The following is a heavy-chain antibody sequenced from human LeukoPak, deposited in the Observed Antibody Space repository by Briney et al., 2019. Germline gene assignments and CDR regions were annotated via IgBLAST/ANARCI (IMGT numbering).Heavy chain of an antibody. J-gene: IGHJ4*02. CDR3: ARQRAFDY. CDR2: ISPGGGPT. D-gene: IGHD5-24*01. CDR1: GFPFSSHG. V-gene: IGHV3-23*01. Sequence: GGSLGLSCAGSGFPFSSHGMNWVRQAAGKGLEWVSGISPGGGPTYYADSVKGRFTISRDDSKNTLYLQMNSLRSEDSAVYYCARQRAFDYWGQGAVVTVSS.